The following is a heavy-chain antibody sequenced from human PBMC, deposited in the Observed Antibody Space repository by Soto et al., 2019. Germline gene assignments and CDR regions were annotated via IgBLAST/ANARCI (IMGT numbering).Heavy chain of an antibody. V-gene: IGHV3-30-3*01. CDR2: IPYDGSNK. CDR3: ARDLGAAAGTDYYYYYGMDV. CDR1: GFPFSSYA. Sequence: GGSLRLSCAASGFPFSSYAMHWVRQAPGKGLEWVAVIPYDGSNKYYADSVKGRFTISRDNSKNTLYLQMNSLRAEDTAVYYCARDLGAAAGTDYYYYYGMDVWGQGTTVTVSS. J-gene: IGHJ6*02. D-gene: IGHD6-13*01.